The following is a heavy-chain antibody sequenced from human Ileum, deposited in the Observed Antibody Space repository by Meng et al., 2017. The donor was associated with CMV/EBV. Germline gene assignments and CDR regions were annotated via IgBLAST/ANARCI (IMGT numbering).Heavy chain of an antibody. V-gene: IGHV4-39*01. CDR1: GASISSSSYY. Sequence: ETLSLTCTVSGASISSSSYYWDWIRQPPGKGLEWIATIYYSGSTYYNPSLKSRVTMSVDTSKNQFSPKLSSVTAADTAVYYCARRPTGNPFDYWGQGTLVTVSS. CDR2: IYYSGST. D-gene: IGHD1-1*01. J-gene: IGHJ4*02. CDR3: ARRPTGNPFDY.